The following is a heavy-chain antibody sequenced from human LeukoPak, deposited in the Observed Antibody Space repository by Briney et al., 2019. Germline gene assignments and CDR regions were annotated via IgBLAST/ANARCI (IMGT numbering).Heavy chain of an antibody. CDR1: GGSFSGYY. CDR2: INHSGST. CDR3: ARGTIFGV. V-gene: IGHV4-34*01. Sequence: PSETLSLTCALDGGSFSGYYWSWIRQPPGKGLEWIGEINHSGSTNYNPSLKSRVTISVDTSKNQFSLKLSSVTAADTAVYYCARGTIFGVWGQGTLVTVSS. D-gene: IGHD3-3*01. J-gene: IGHJ4*02.